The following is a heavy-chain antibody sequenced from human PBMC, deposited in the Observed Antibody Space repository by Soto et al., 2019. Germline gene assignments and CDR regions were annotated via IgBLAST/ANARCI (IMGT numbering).Heavy chain of an antibody. V-gene: IGHV3-30*03. Sequence: GGSLRLSCAASGFTFSSYGMHWVRQARGKGLEWVAVISYDGSNKYYADSVKGRFTISRDNSKNTLYLQMNSLRAEDTAVYYCALRDGYNLEHDAFDIWGQGTMVTVSS. CDR3: ALRDGYNLEHDAFDI. CDR1: GFTFSSYG. J-gene: IGHJ3*02. CDR2: ISYDGSNK. D-gene: IGHD5-12*01.